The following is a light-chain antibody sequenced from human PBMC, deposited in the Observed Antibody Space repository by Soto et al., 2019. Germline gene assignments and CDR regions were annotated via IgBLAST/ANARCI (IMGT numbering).Light chain of an antibody. CDR2: LGS. Sequence: VMTQSAASLSVSLGERATINCKSSQRVLYSSNKKNYLDWYLQKPGQPPKLLIYLGSTRESGVPDRFSGSGSGTDFTLTISRVEAEDVAVYYCKQYYSTPFTFGQGTKVDIK. J-gene: IGKJ1*01. CDR1: QRVLYSSNKKNY. V-gene: IGKV4-1*01. CDR3: KQYYSTPFT.